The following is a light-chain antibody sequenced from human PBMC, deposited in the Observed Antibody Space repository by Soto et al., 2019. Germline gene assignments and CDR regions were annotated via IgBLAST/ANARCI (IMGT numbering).Light chain of an antibody. J-gene: IGKJ3*01. CDR2: DAS. CDR1: QSMSSW. Sequence: DIQMTQSPSTLSASVGDRVTITCRASQSMSSWLAWYQQKPGKAPKVLIYDASSLESGVPSRFSGSGSGTEFTLTISSLQPDDFATYYCQHYDIYGRLTFGPGTTVDIK. V-gene: IGKV1-5*01. CDR3: QHYDIYGRLT.